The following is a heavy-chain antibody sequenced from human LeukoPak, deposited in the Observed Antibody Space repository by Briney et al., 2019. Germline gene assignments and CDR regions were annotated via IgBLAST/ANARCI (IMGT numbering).Heavy chain of an antibody. D-gene: IGHD2-15*01. J-gene: IGHJ4*02. CDR1: GFTFRSYS. CDR3: ASLYCSGGSCYWIDY. Sequence: PGGSLRLSCAASGFTFRSYSMNWVRQAPGKGLEWVSSISSSSSYIYYADSVKGRFTISRDNAKNSLYLQMNSLRAEDTAVYYCASLYCSGGSCYWIDYWGQGTLVTVSS. CDR2: ISSSSSYI. V-gene: IGHV3-21*01.